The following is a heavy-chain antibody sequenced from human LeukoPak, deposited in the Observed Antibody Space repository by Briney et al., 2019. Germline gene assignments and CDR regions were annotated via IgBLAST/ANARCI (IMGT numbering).Heavy chain of an antibody. Sequence: GGSLRLPCAASGFTFSSYAMSWVRQAPGKGLEWVSGISGSGNSAFYPDSVKGRFTISRDNAKNSLYLQMNSLRAEDTAVYYCARGGGRHVEYWGQGNLVTVSS. CDR2: ISGSGNSA. D-gene: IGHD2/OR15-2a*01. CDR3: ARGGGRHVEY. V-gene: IGHV3-23*01. CDR1: GFTFSSYA. J-gene: IGHJ4*02.